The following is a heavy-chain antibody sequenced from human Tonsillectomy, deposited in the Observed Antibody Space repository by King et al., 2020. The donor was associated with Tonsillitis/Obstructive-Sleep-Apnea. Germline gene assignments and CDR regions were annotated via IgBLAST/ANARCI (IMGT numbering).Heavy chain of an antibody. CDR2: IRSKPYGGTR. D-gene: IGHD5-12*01. CDR3: TREREYSGYDHAYYYYMDV. CDR1: GFTFGDYA. V-gene: IGHV3-49*05. J-gene: IGHJ6*03. Sequence: VQLVESGGGLVKPGRSLRLSCTASGFTFGDYALNWFRQAPGKGLEWVGFIRSKPYGGTREYAASVKGRFTISRDDSKSIAYLQMNRLQTEDTAVYYCTREREYSGYDHAYYYYMDVWGKGTTVTVSS.